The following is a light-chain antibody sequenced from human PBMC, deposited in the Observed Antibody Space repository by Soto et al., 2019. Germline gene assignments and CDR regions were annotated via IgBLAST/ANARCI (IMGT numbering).Light chain of an antibody. CDR1: SSNVGNNY. V-gene: IGLV1-51*02. CDR2: ENH. Sequence: QSVLTQPPSVSAAPGQKVTISCSGSSSNVGNNYVSWYRQLPGTAPKFLIYENHRRPSGTPDRFSGSKSGTSATQDITGLQTGDEADYYCGTWDSSLSVVVFGGGTKLTVL. J-gene: IGLJ2*01. CDR3: GTWDSSLSVVV.